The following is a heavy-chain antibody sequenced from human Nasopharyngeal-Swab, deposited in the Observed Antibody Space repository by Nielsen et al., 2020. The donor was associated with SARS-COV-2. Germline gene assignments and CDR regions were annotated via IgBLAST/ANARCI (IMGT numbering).Heavy chain of an antibody. D-gene: IGHD3-10*01. CDR2: INPNSGGT. Sequence: ASVKVSCKASGGTFSSYAISWVRQAPGQGLEWMGWINPNSGGTNYAQKFQGRVTMTRDTSISTAYMELSRLRSDDTAVYYCARDGAGWFGELLSLWGQGTLVTVSP. J-gene: IGHJ4*02. CDR3: ARDGAGWFGELLSL. CDR1: GGTFSSYA. V-gene: IGHV1-2*02.